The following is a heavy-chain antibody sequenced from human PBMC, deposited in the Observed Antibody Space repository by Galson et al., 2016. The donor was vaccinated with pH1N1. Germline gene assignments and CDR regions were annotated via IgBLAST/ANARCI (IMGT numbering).Heavy chain of an antibody. J-gene: IGHJ6*03. V-gene: IGHV4-39*01. D-gene: IGHD1-1*01. Sequence: LSLTCSVSGDSISTSNSYWGWIRQAPGKGLEWLGSINYRGTTYYKPPLQSRVSNSGDMSNNQFSLRLSSVTATDTAIYYCAKHIWGGGWNGGRMYHYYYMDVWGEGTTVAGSS. CDR1: GDSISTSNSY. CDR2: INYRGTT. CDR3: AKHIWGGGWNGGRMYHYYYMDV.